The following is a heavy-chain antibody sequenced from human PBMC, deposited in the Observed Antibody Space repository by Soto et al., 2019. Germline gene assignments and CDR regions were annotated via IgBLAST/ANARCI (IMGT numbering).Heavy chain of an antibody. D-gene: IGHD2-15*01. CDR2: IIPILGIA. J-gene: IGHJ5*02. CDR3: ARSYSSVYNWFDP. V-gene: IGHV1-69*02. CDR1: GGTFSSYT. Sequence: QVQLVQSGAEVKKPGSSVKVSCKASGGTFSSYTISWVRQAPGQGLEWMGRIIPILGIANYAQKFQGRVTITADKSTSTAYMELSSLRSEDTAVYYCARSYSSVYNWFDPWGQGTLVTVSS.